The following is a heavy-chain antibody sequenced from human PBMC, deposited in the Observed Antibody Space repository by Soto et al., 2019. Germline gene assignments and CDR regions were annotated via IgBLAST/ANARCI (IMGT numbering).Heavy chain of an antibody. V-gene: IGHV3-33*01. CDR1: GFTFSSYG. CDR2: IWYDGSNK. D-gene: IGHD3-10*01. Sequence: QVQLVESGGGVVQPGRSLRLSCAASGFTFSSYGMHWVRQAPGKGLEWVAVIWYDGSNKYYADSVKGRFTISRDNSKNTLYLQMNSLRAEDTAVYYCARGVTMVRGVIVEYFDYWCQGTLVTVSS. CDR3: ARGVTMVRGVIVEYFDY. J-gene: IGHJ4*02.